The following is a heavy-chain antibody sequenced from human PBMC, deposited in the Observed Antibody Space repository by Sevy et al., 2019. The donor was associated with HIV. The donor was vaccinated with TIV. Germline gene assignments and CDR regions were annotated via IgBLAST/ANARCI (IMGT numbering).Heavy chain of an antibody. CDR2: VNSDGSST. CDR1: GFTFSSYW. D-gene: IGHD6-13*01. V-gene: IGHV3-74*01. Sequence: GGSLRLSCAASGFTFSSYWMHWVRQAPGKGLVWVSRVNSDGSSTSYADSVKGRFTISRDNAKNTLYLQMNSLRAEDTAVYYCARGAAAGAFDHWGQGTLVTVSS. J-gene: IGHJ4*02. CDR3: ARGAAAGAFDH.